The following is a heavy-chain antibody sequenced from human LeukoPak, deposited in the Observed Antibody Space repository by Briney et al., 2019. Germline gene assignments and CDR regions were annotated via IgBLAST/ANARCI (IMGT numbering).Heavy chain of an antibody. CDR1: GFTVSSNY. J-gene: IGHJ4*02. Sequence: GGSLRLSRAASGFTVSSNYMSWVRQAPGKGLDWVSVIYGGGSTYYADSVKGRFTISRDNSKNTLYLQMNSLRAEDTAVYYCAKDYGSTYYYGSGSYFGSDYWGQGTLVTVSS. V-gene: IGHV3-53*05. D-gene: IGHD3-10*01. CDR2: IYGGGST. CDR3: AKDYGSTYYYGSGSYFGSDY.